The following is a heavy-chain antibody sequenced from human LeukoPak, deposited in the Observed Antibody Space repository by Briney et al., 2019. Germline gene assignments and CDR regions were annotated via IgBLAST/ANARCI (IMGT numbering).Heavy chain of an antibody. CDR1: GYSISNDYY. CDR3: ARVVPAAIGGDY. V-gene: IGHV4-34*01. Sequence: SETLSLTCTVSGYSISNDYYWSWIRQPPGKGLEWIGEINHSGSTNYNPSLKSRVTISVDTSKNQFSLKLSSVTAADTAVYYCARVVPAAIGGDYWGQGTLVTVSS. CDR2: INHSGST. D-gene: IGHD2-2*02. J-gene: IGHJ4*02.